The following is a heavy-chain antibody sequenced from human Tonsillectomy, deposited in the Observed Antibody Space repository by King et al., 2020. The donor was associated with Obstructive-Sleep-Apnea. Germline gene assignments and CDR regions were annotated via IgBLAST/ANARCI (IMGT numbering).Heavy chain of an antibody. CDR2: IRSKAYGGTT. J-gene: IGHJ4*02. V-gene: IGHV3-49*03. CDR1: GFTFGDYA. D-gene: IGHD3-10*01. Sequence: EVQLVESGGGLVQPGRSLRLSCTASGFTFGDYAMSWFRQAPGKGLEWVGFIRSKAYGGTTVYAASVKGRFTISRYDSKSIAYLQMNSLKTEDTAVYYCTRDSVWFGELLYSYWGQGTLVTVSS. CDR3: TRDSVWFGELLYSY.